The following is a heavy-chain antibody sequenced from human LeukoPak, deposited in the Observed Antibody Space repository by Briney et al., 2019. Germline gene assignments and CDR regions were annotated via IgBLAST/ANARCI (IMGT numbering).Heavy chain of an antibody. J-gene: IGHJ4*02. CDR1: GGSISSSSYY. CDR2: IYYSGST. Sequence: SETLSLTCTVSGGSISSSSYYWGWIRQPPGKGLEWIGSIYYSGSTYYNPSLKSRVTISVDTSKNQFSLKLSSVTAADTAVYYCARVHYYDSSGYRPLLDYWGQGTLVTVSS. V-gene: IGHV4-39*07. D-gene: IGHD3-22*01. CDR3: ARVHYYDSSGYRPLLDY.